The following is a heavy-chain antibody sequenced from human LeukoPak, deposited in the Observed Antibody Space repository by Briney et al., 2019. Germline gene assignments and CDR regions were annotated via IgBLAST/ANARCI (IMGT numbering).Heavy chain of an antibody. D-gene: IGHD6-13*01. V-gene: IGHV3-74*01. CDR2: ITTDGSST. CDR3: ARAYSNPDN. J-gene: IGHJ4*02. Sequence: GGSLRLSCAASGFTFSSYWMHWVRQAPGKGLVWVSRITTDGSSTTYADSVKGRFTISRDNAKNTLYLHMNSLRAEDTAVYYCARAYSNPDNWGQGTLVTVSS. CDR1: GFTFSSYW.